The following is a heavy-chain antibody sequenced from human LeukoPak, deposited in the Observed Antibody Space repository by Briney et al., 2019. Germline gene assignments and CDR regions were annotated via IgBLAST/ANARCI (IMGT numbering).Heavy chain of an antibody. CDR3: TTGASDILTGYYTGSNYYFDY. V-gene: IGHV3-15*01. D-gene: IGHD3-9*01. Sequence: GGSLRLSCAASGFTFNNAWMSWVRQAPGKGLEWVGRIRSKTDGGTTDYAARVKGRFTISRDDSKNTLYLQMNSLKTEDTAVYYGTTGASDILTGYYTGSNYYFDYWGQGALVTVSS. CDR1: GFTFNNAW. J-gene: IGHJ4*02. CDR2: IRSKTDGGTT.